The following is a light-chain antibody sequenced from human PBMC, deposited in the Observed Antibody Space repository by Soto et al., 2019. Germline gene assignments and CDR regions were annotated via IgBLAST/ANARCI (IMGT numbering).Light chain of an antibody. CDR3: QHCNEYPYI. Sequence: DIPMTQSPSALSASIGDRVTIICRASRTIGTWLAWYQQRPGNAPRLLIHDASRLAGGVPSRFSGSGSGTECTLPVTRLQPDDFATYYCQHCNEYPYIFGQGTNVEIK. J-gene: IGKJ2*01. CDR2: DAS. CDR1: RTIGTW. V-gene: IGKV1-5*02.